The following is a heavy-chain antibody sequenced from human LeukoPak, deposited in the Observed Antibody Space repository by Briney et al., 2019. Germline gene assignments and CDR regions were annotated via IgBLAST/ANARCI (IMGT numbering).Heavy chain of an antibody. CDR3: ARVLLWFGELSHYYYYMDV. CDR1: GGSFSGYY. CDR2: INHSGST. D-gene: IGHD3-10*01. Sequence: SETLSLTCAVYGGSFSGYYWSWIRQPPGKGLEWIGEINHSGSTNYNPSLKSRVTISVDTSKNQFSLKLSSVTAADTAVYYCARVLLWFGELSHYYYYMDVWGKGTTVTVSS. J-gene: IGHJ6*03. V-gene: IGHV4-34*01.